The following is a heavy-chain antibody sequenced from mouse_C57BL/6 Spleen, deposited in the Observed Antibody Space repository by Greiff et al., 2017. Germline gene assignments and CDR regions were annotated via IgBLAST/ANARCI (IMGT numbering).Heavy chain of an antibody. CDR2: INPNNGGT. CDR3: AKKVPITTVGYFDV. Sequence: EVQLQQSGPELVKPGASVKISCKASGYTFTDYYMNWVKQSHGKSLEWIGDINPNNGGTSYNQKFKGKATLTVDKSSSTAYMELRSLTSEDSAVYYCAKKVPITTVGYFDVWGTGTTVTVSS. J-gene: IGHJ1*03. V-gene: IGHV1-26*01. D-gene: IGHD1-1*01. CDR1: GYTFTDYY.